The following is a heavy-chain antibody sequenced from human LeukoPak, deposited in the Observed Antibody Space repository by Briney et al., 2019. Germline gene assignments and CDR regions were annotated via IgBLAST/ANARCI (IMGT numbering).Heavy chain of an antibody. V-gene: IGHV4-34*01. CDR1: GGSFSGYY. CDR3: ARVRKPHAFDI. J-gene: IGHJ3*02. Sequence: SETLSLTCAVYGGSFSGYYWSWIRKPPGKGLEWIGEINHSGSTNYNPSLKSRVTISVDTSKNQLSLKLSSVTAADTAVYYCARVRKPHAFDIWGQGTMVTVSS. CDR2: INHSGST.